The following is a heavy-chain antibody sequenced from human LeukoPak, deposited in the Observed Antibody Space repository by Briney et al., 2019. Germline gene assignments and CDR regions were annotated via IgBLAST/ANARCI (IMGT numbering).Heavy chain of an antibody. V-gene: IGHV3-23*01. CDR1: GFTFSSYA. J-gene: IGHJ4*02. D-gene: IGHD6-13*01. Sequence: GGSLRLSCAASGFTFSSYAMSWVRQAPGKGLEWDSAISGSGGSTYYADSVKGRFTISRDNSKNTLYLQMNSLRAEDTAVYYCAKLYSSSWYVCYWGQGTLVTVSS. CDR2: ISGSGGST. CDR3: AKLYSSSWYVCY.